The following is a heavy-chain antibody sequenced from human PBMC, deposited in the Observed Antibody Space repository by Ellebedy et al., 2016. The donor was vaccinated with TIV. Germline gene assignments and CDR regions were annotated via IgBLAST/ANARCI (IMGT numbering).Heavy chain of an antibody. CDR2: FYYNGNI. CDR1: GGSISSSY. J-gene: IGHJ4*02. Sequence: MPSETLSLTCAVSGGSISSSYWTWIWPPPGKALEWIAYFYYNGNIKDSPSLKSRVTISVDMSKNQFSLELSSVTAADTAVYYCATYSMGRLEYWGQGTLVTVSS. V-gene: IGHV4-59*08. D-gene: IGHD4-11*01. CDR3: ATYSMGRLEY.